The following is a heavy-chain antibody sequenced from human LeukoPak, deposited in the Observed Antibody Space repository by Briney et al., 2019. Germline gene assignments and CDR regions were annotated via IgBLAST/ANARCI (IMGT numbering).Heavy chain of an antibody. CDR3: ARQLSRGRFDY. CDR2: IYPGDSDT. D-gene: IGHD2-2*01. Sequence: GESLKISCKGSGYSFTSYWIGWVRQMPGKGLDWMGIIYPGDSDTRYSPSFQGQVHISAEKSISTAYLQRSSLTASDTAMYYCARQLSRGRFDYWGQGTLVTVSS. CDR1: GYSFTSYW. V-gene: IGHV5-51*01. J-gene: IGHJ4*02.